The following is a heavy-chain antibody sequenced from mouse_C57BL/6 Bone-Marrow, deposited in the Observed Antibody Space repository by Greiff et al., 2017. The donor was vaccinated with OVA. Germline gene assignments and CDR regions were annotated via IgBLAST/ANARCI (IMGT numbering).Heavy chain of an antibody. V-gene: IGHV3-6*01. CDR3: ARPGDYFDY. J-gene: IGHJ2*01. CDR1: GYSITSGYY. Sequence: EVQLVESGPGLVKPSQSLSLTCSVTGYSITSGYYWNWIRQFPGNKLEWMGYISYDGSNNYNPSLKNRISITRDTSKNQFFLKLHSVTTEDTATYYCARPGDYFDYWGQGTTLTVSS. CDR2: ISYDGSN.